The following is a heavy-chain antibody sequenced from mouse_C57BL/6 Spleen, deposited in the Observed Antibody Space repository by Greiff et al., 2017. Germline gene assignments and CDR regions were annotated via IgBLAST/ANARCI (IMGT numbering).Heavy chain of an antibody. CDR3: ARGPYDYDGYYYAMDY. D-gene: IGHD2-4*01. V-gene: IGHV5-12*01. Sequence: EVKLMESGGGLVQPGGSLKLSCAASGFTFSDYYMYWVRQTPEKRLEWVAYISNGGGSTYYPDTVKGRFTISRDNAKNTLYLQMSRLKSEDTAMYYCARGPYDYDGYYYAMDYWGQGTSVTVSS. J-gene: IGHJ4*01. CDR2: ISNGGGST. CDR1: GFTFSDYY.